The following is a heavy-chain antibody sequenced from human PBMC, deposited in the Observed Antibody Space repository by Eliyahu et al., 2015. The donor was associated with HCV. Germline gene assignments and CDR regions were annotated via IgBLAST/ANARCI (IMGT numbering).Heavy chain of an antibody. CDR3: AKVSSGYYYTDALDV. J-gene: IGHJ3*01. D-gene: IGHD5-12*01. CDR1: GFTFTTYA. Sequence: EVQLLESGGGLVQPGGSLRLSCVASGFTFTTYAMNWVRQAPGRGLEGVSGFKAQYNSTFYADSVKGRFTISSDNSKSTLYLQMDNVRDEDTAVYYCAKVSSGYYYTDALDVWGQGTMVTVSS. V-gene: IGHV3-23*01. CDR2: FKAQYNST.